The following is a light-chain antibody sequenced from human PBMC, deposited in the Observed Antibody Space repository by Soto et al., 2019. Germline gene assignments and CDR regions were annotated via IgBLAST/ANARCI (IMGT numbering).Light chain of an antibody. Sequence: DIHMTQWPASFSASXDDEVTITXXASQDIGSWFAWYQQKPGKVPKLLIYAASILQSGVPSRFSGSGSGTDFTLTINNLQPEDFATYYCQQAKSFPVSFGQGTRLEI. J-gene: IGKJ5*01. CDR1: QDIGSW. CDR2: AAS. V-gene: IGKV1D-12*01. CDR3: QQAKSFPVS.